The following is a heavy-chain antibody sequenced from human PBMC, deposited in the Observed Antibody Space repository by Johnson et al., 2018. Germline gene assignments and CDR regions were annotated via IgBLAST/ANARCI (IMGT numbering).Heavy chain of an antibody. D-gene: IGHD1-26*01. CDR2: ISYDGSKK. J-gene: IGHJ3*02. CDR1: GFTFSSYA. Sequence: QVQLVESGGGVVQPGRSLRLSCAASGFTFSSYAMHWVRQAPGKGLEWVAVISYDGSKKYYADSVKGRFTISRDNSKNTLYLQMNSLRAEDTAVYYCARDRVGATSAGAFDIWGQGTMVTVSS. CDR3: ARDRVGATSAGAFDI. V-gene: IGHV3-30-3*01.